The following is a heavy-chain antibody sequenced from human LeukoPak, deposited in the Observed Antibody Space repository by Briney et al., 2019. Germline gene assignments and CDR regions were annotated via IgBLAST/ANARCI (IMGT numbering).Heavy chain of an antibody. CDR1: GFIFSNYV. V-gene: IGHV3-23*01. Sequence: PGGSLRLSCTASGFIFSNYVMTWVRQAPGKGLEWVSAITGSGGSTFYADSVKGRFTISRDNSKNTLYLQMNSLRAEDTAVYYCANYFWSGYNDYWGQGTLVTVSS. CDR3: ANYFWSGYNDY. J-gene: IGHJ4*02. CDR2: ITGSGGST. D-gene: IGHD3-3*01.